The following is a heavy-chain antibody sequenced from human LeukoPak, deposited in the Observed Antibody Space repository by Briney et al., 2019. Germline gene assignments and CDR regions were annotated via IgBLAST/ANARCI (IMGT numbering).Heavy chain of an antibody. D-gene: IGHD1-14*01. CDR3: ARDAEPSLDY. CDR1: GFTFSSYA. CDR2: ISYDGSNK. V-gene: IGHV3-30-3*01. Sequence: PGRSLRLSCAASGFTFSSYAMHWVRQAPGKGLEWVAVISYDGSNKYYADSVKGRFTISRDNFKNTLYLQMNSLRAEDTALYYCARDAEPSLDYWGQGTLVTVSS. J-gene: IGHJ4*02.